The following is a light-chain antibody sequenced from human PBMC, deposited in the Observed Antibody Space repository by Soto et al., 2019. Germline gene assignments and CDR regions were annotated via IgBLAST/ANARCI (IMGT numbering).Light chain of an antibody. CDR2: GAS. Sequence: EIVLTHSPGTLSFSPGGRATLSFSASQSVSSGFLAWYQHRRGQAPRLLIYGASTRATGIPDRFSGRGSGTDFTLTISRLEPEDFAVYYCQQYGSSPLTFGGGTKVDIK. CDR1: QSVSSGF. J-gene: IGKJ4*01. V-gene: IGKV3-20*01. CDR3: QQYGSSPLT.